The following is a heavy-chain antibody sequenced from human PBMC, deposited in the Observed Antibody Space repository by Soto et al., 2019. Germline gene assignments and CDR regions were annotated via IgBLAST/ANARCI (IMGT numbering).Heavy chain of an antibody. CDR1: GYSFTSYG. J-gene: IGHJ4*01. CDR2: ISPYNGNT. Sequence: ASVKVSCKASGYSFTSYGLIWLRQAPGQRLEWMGWISPYNGNTNYAQKLQGRVTMTTDTSTNTAYMELRSLRSDDTAVYYCSRQFGVNPLYYYWGQGSLVTVSS. D-gene: IGHD2-8*01. V-gene: IGHV1-18*01. CDR3: SRQFGVNPLYYY.